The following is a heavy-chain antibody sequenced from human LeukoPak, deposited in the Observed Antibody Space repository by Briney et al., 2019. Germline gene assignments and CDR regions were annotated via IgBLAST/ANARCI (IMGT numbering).Heavy chain of an antibody. CDR3: ARDGDSWNDFDH. D-gene: IGHD1-1*01. Sequence: GGSLRLSCVASGFGFSTSWMTWVRQAPGKGLEWVANIRKDGREIHYADSLKGRFTISRDNTKNSLFLQMNSLRAEDTGVYYCARDGDSWNDFDHWGQGTLVTVSS. J-gene: IGHJ4*02. CDR1: GFGFSTSW. CDR2: IRKDGREI. V-gene: IGHV3-7*01.